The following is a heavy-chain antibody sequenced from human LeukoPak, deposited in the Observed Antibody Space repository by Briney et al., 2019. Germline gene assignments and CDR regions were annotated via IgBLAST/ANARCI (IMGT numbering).Heavy chain of an antibody. D-gene: IGHD2-2*01. CDR1: GFTFNSYA. CDR3: AKEPREYGSSTSCPNWCVL. Sequence: QSGGSLRLSCAASGFTFNSYAMSWVRQAPGKGLEWVSAISASGGSTYYADSVKGRFTISRDNSKNTLFLQINSLRAEDMAVYYCAKEPREYGSSTSCPNWCVLWGQRTLVTVLS. V-gene: IGHV3-23*01. J-gene: IGHJ5*02. CDR2: ISASGGST.